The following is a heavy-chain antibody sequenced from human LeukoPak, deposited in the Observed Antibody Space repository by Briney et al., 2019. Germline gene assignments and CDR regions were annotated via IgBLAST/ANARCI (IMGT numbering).Heavy chain of an antibody. Sequence: GGSLRLSCAASGFTFSSYWMNWVRQAPGKGLEWVANIKQDGSEKYYVESVKGRFTISRDNAKNSLYLQMNSLRAEDTAVYYCAKDRTGGRVPSDYWGQGTLVTVSS. CDR3: AKDRTGGRVPSDY. V-gene: IGHV3-7*01. J-gene: IGHJ4*02. CDR2: IKQDGSEK. D-gene: IGHD3/OR15-3a*01. CDR1: GFTFSSYW.